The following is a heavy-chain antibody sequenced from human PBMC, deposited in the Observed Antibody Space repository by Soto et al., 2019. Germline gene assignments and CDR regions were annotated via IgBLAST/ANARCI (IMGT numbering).Heavy chain of an antibody. CDR2: INLGGGSI. J-gene: IGHJ3*02. CDR1: GDTFTIYY. Sequence: ASVKVSCKASGDTFTIYYLHWVLQSPWQGLDWMGIINLGGGSISYAQKFQGGVTMTRDTSTSTVYLELSSLRSDDTAVYFCARSHCTTSTCYTRFDAFDIWGQGTMVTVSS. D-gene: IGHD2-2*02. CDR3: ARSHCTTSTCYTRFDAFDI. V-gene: IGHV1-46*01.